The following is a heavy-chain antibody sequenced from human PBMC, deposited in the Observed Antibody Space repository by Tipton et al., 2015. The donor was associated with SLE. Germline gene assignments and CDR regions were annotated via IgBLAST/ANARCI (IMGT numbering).Heavy chain of an antibody. J-gene: IGHJ4*02. Sequence: QLVQSGAEVKKPGASVKVSCKASGYTFTTYAISWVRQAPGQGLQWMGWISTYNRNTDYAQEFQDRVTMTTDTSTATVYMELRSLRSDDTAVYYCARTGYASKWSPYDYWGQGTLVTVSS. V-gene: IGHV1-18*01. D-gene: IGHD6-13*01. CDR2: ISTYNRNT. CDR1: GYTFTTYA. CDR3: ARTGYASKWSPYDY.